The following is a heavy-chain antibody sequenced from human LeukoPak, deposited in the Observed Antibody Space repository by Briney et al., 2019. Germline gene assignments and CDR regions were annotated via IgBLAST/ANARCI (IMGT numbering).Heavy chain of an antibody. D-gene: IGHD2-15*01. CDR2: ISGSNSHI. J-gene: IGHJ4*02. V-gene: IGHV3-21*01. CDR1: GFTFSSYP. Sequence: PGGSLRLSCAASGFTFSSYPMTWVRQAPGKGLEWVSSISGSNSHIYYADSVKGRFTISRDNAKNSLYLQLNSLRVEDTAVYYCARETCSGGSCYSSFDYWGQGTLVTVSS. CDR3: ARETCSGGSCYSSFDY.